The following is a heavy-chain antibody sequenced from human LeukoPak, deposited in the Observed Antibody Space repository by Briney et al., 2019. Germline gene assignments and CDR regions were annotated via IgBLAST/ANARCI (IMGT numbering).Heavy chain of an antibody. V-gene: IGHV3-74*01. CDR3: AKDRVWNSFDS. Sequence: GGSLILSCAASGFTFSNQWMNWVRQGPGKGLVWVSRINTDGSSTAYADSVKGRFTISRDNAKNTLYLQMNSLKNEDTAVYYCAKDRVWNSFDSWGQGTLVTVSS. D-gene: IGHD1-1*01. J-gene: IGHJ4*02. CDR1: GFTFSNQW. CDR2: INTDGSST.